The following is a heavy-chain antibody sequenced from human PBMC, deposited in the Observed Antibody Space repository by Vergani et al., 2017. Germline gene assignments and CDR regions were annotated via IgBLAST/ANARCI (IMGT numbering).Heavy chain of an antibody. CDR3: ARVSYFDRGGDY. CDR2: IYYSGST. J-gene: IGHJ4*02. D-gene: IGHD3-9*01. Sequence: QVQLQESGPGLVKPSETLSLTCTVSGGSISSYYWSWIRQPPGKGLEWIGYIYYSGSTYYNPSLKSRVTISVDTSKNQFSLKLSSVTAADTAVYYCARVSYFDRGGDYWGQGTLVTVSS. V-gene: IGHV4-59*08. CDR1: GGSISSYY.